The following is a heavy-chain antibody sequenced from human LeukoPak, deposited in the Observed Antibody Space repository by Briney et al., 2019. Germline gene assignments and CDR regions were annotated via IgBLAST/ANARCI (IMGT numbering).Heavy chain of an antibody. D-gene: IGHD4-17*01. J-gene: IGHJ3*02. CDR2: INPNRGGT. CDR1: GYTFTGYY. V-gene: IGHV1-2*02. CDR3: ARDFWDYGDYPTNAFDI. Sequence: ASVKVSCKASGYTFTGYYMHWVRQAPGQGLEWMGWINPNRGGTNYAQKFQGRVTITRDTSISTAYMELSRLRSDDTAVYYCARDFWDYGDYPTNAFDIWGQGTMVTVSS.